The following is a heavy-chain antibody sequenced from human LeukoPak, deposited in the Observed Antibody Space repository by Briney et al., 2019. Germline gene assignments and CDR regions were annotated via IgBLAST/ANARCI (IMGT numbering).Heavy chain of an antibody. V-gene: IGHV1-2*02. CDR3: ARASTYGWGTYYDY. CDR1: GYTITGYY. J-gene: IGHJ4*02. CDR2: INPNSGDT. D-gene: IGHD3-10*01. Sequence: ASVKVSCEASGYTITGYYMRWVRQAPGQGLEWMGWINPNSGDTDYAQKFQGRVTIARDTSISTAFMELSRLRSDDTAVYYCARASTYGWGTYYDYWGQGTLVTVSS.